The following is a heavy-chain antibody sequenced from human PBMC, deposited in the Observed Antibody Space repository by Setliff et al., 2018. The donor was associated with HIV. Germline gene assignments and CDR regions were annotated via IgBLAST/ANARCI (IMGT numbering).Heavy chain of an antibody. J-gene: IGHJ4*02. Sequence: GASVKVSCKASGGTFSSYAISWVRQAPGQGLEWMGGIIPMFGAANYAQKSQGRVTITTDASTSAAYMELSSLKSDDTAVYYCTRGHRDGRNHREEDSWGQGTLVTVSS. CDR1: GGTFSSYA. D-gene: IGHD1-26*01. CDR2: IIPMFGAA. V-gene: IGHV1-69*05. CDR3: TRGHRDGRNHREEDS.